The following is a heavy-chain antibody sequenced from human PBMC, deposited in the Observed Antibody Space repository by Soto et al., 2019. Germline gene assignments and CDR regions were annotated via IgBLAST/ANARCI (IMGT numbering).Heavy chain of an antibody. CDR1: GFTFSNYW. CDR3: ARENYFDY. Sequence: ESGGGLVQPGGSLRLSCAASGFTFSNYWMGWVRQAPGKGLEWVANVKQDGSEKSYVDSVKGRFTISRDNAKKSLYLQMNSLRAEDTAVYYCARENYFDYWGQGTLVTVSS. V-gene: IGHV3-7*01. CDR2: VKQDGSEK. J-gene: IGHJ4*02.